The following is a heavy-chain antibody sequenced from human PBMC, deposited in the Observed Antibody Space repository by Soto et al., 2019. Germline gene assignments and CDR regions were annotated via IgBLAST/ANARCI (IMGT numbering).Heavy chain of an antibody. CDR3: ARGLPLITMVRGVTPSYFDY. Sequence: PSETLSLTCSVSGGSISSSSYYWGWIRQPPGKGLEGLGSIYYSGSTYYTPSLKSRVTISVDTSKNQFSLKLSSVTAADTAVYYCARGLPLITMVRGVTPSYFDYWGQGTLVTVS. J-gene: IGHJ4*02. D-gene: IGHD3-10*01. CDR1: GGSISSSSYY. V-gene: IGHV4-39*01. CDR2: IYYSGST.